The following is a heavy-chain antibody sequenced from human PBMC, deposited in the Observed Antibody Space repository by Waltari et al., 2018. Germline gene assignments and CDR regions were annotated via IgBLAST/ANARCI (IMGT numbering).Heavy chain of an antibody. D-gene: IGHD1-1*01. CDR3: AKADEYTYYYGLDV. V-gene: IGHV3-30*18. CDR1: GFTFSSYG. Sequence: QVQLVESGGGVVQPGRSLRLSCAASGFTFSSYGMHWVRQAPGKGREGVATISSDINHKFYADSVKGRFTISSDNSKNMLYLQMNSLRAEDTAVYYCAKADEYTYYYGLDVWGQGTTVTVSS. CDR2: ISSDINHK. J-gene: IGHJ6*02.